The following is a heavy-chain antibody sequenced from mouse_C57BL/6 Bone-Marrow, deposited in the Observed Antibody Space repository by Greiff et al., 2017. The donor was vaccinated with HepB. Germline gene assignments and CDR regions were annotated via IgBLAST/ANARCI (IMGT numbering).Heavy chain of an antibody. V-gene: IGHV14-4*01. Sequence: EVKLEESGAELVRPGASVKLSCTASGFNIKDDYMHWVKQRPEQGLEWIGWIDPENGDTEYASKFQGKATITADTSSNTAYLQLSSLTSEDTAVYYCTSYDGYLLFAYWGQGTLVTVSA. CDR3: TSYDGYLLFAY. D-gene: IGHD2-3*01. J-gene: IGHJ3*01. CDR2: IDPENGDT. CDR1: GFNIKDDY.